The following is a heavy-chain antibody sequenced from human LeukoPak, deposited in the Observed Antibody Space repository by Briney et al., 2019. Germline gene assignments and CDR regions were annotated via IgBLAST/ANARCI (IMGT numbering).Heavy chain of an antibody. Sequence: GESLKISCAASGFTFSDYSMNWVRQAPGKGLEWVSYITSSSSVIYYVDSVKGRFTISRDDAQNSLYLQMNSLRADDTAVYYCAKDILAAGLFFDYWGQGILVTVSS. CDR2: ITSSSSVI. CDR1: GFTFSDYS. J-gene: IGHJ4*02. V-gene: IGHV3-48*04. D-gene: IGHD6-13*01. CDR3: AKDILAAGLFFDY.